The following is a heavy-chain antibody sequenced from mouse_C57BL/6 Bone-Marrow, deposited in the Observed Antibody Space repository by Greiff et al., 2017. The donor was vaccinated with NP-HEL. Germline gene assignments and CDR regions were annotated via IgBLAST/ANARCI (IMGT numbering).Heavy chain of an antibody. CDR3: TTQSSMIKMCTMAY. CDR1: GFNIKDYY. V-gene: IGHV14-1*01. D-gene: IGHD2-4*01. CDR2: IDPEDGET. Sequence: EVQGVESGAELVRPGASVKLSCTASGFNIKDYYMHWVKQRPEQGLEWIGRIDPEDGETEYAPKFPGKATMTADTSSNTAYLQLSSLTSEDTAVYYCTTQSSMIKMCTMAYWGQGTSVTVS. J-gene: IGHJ4*01.